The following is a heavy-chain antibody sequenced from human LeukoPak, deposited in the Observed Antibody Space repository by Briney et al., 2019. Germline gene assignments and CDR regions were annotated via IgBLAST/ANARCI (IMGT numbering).Heavy chain of an antibody. V-gene: IGHV1-18*01. Sequence: ASVKVSCKASGYTFTSYGISWVRQAPGQGLEWMGWISAYNGKTDYPQNLQGRVTLTTDTSTSMAYMELRSLRSDDTAVYYCARDTYTTVTAMDVWGKGTTVTVSS. CDR3: ARDTYTTVTAMDV. CDR1: GYTFTSYG. J-gene: IGHJ6*03. D-gene: IGHD4-17*01. CDR2: ISAYNGKT.